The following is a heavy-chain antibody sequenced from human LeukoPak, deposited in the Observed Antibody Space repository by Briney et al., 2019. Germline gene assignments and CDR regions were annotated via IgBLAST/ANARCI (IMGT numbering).Heavy chain of an antibody. CDR3: AVAAAGLFDY. CDR1: GGSISSYY. CDR2: IYYSGST. D-gene: IGHD6-13*01. Sequence: SETLSLTCTVSGGSISSYYWSWIRQPPGKGLEWIGYIYYSGSTYYNPSLKSRVTISVDTSKNQFSLKLSSVTAADTAVYYCAVAAAGLFDYWGQGTLVTVSS. J-gene: IGHJ4*02. V-gene: IGHV4-59*06.